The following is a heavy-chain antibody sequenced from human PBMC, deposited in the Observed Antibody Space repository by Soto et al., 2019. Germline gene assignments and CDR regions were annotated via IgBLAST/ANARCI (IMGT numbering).Heavy chain of an antibody. CDR2: INAGNWST. Sequence: QVQLVQSGAEVKKPGASVKVSCKASGYTFSNFAMHWVRQAPGQRLEWMGWINAGNWSTKYSQKFQGRVTITRDTSASTAYMELSSLRSEDTAGYYCAREAGSFDYLGQGTLVTVSS. V-gene: IGHV1-3*01. J-gene: IGHJ4*02. D-gene: IGHD3-10*01. CDR1: GYTFSNFA. CDR3: AREAGSFDY.